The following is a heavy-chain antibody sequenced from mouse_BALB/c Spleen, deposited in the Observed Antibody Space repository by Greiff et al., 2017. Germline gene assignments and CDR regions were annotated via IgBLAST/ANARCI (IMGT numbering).Heavy chain of an antibody. CDR1: GYTFTSYW. CDR3: ARAVSTMIASGFAY. CDR2: INHSTGYT. D-gene: IGHD2-4*01. V-gene: IGHV1-7*01. J-gene: IGHJ3*01. Sequence: QVQLLQSGADLAQPGASVKMSCKASGYTFTSYWMHWVKQRPGQGLEWIGYINHSTGYTYYNQKFKDKATLTADKSSSTDYMQLTSLTSEDSAVYYCARAVSTMIASGFAYWGQGTLVTVSA.